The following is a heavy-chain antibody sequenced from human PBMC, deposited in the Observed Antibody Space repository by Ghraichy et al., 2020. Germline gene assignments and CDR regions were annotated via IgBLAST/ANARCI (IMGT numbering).Heavy chain of an antibody. D-gene: IGHD3-3*01. Sequence: GESLNISCAASGFTFSGYWMHWVRQAPGKGLVWVSRINSDGSSTTYADSVKGRFTISRDNAKNTLYLQMSSLRAEDTAVYYCARVLRFYYYYMDVWGKGTTVTVSS. CDR2: INSDGSST. CDR3: ARVLRFYYYYMDV. J-gene: IGHJ6*03. CDR1: GFTFSGYW. V-gene: IGHV3-74*03.